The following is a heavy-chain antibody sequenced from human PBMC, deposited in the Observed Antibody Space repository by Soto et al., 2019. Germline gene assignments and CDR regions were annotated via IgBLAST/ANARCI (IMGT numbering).Heavy chain of an antibody. CDR2: IYYSGST. V-gene: IGHV4-59*08. J-gene: IGHJ4*02. Sequence: SKTLSLTCTVSGGSISSYYWSWIRQPPGKGLEWIGYIYYSGSTNYNPSLKSRVTISVDTSKNQFSLKLSSVTAADTAVYYCARLRMVRGVRNSYYFDYWGQGTLVTVSS. D-gene: IGHD3-10*01. CDR3: ARLRMVRGVRNSYYFDY. CDR1: GGSISSYY.